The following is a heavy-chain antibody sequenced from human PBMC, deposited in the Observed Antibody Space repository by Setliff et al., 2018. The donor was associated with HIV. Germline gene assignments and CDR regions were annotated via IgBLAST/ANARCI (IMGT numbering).Heavy chain of an antibody. CDR2: VSPYNGHT. J-gene: IGHJ5*02. V-gene: IGHV1-18*01. CDR3: ARWSCGRATCYDSPYNWFEP. D-gene: IGHD2-2*01. CDR1: G. Sequence: ASVKVSCKASGISWVRQAPGQGLEWMGWVSPYNGHTKYAQRFQGRVTMSTDTSTSTIYMELTSLRSDDTAVYYCARWSCGRATCYDSPYNWFEPWGQGTLVTVSS.